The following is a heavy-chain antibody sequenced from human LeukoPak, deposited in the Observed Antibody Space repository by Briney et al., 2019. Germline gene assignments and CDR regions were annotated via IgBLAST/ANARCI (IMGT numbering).Heavy chain of an antibody. CDR1: GGSISSYY. CDR3: ARGADDFWSGYHWDY. CDR2: IYYSGST. V-gene: IGHV4-59*12. Sequence: SETLSLTCTVSGGSISSYYWSWIRQPPGKGLEWIGYIYYSGSTYYNPSLKSRVTISVDTSKNQFSLKLSSVTAADTAVYYCARGADDFWSGYHWDYWGQGTLVTVSP. J-gene: IGHJ4*02. D-gene: IGHD3-3*01.